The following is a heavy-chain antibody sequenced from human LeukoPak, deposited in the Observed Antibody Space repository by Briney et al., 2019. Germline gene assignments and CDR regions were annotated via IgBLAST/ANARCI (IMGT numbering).Heavy chain of an antibody. CDR3: ARDRGYYYYYMDV. J-gene: IGHJ6*03. D-gene: IGHD3-10*01. CDR2: IIPIFGTA. CDR1: GGTFSSYA. Sequence: SSVKVSFKASGGTFSSYAISWVRQAPGQGLEWMGRIIPIFGTANYAQKFQGRVTITTDESTSTAYMELSSLRSEDTAVYYCARDRGYYYYYMDVWGKGTTVTVSS. V-gene: IGHV1-69*05.